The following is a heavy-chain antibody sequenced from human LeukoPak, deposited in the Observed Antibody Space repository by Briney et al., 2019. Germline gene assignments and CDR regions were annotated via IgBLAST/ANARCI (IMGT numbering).Heavy chain of an antibody. V-gene: IGHV4-34*01. CDR1: GGSFSGYY. D-gene: IGHD3-3*01. J-gene: IGHJ5*02. CDR2: INHSGST. CDR3: ARWGFYYDFWSGYYMTDWFDP. Sequence: PSETLSLTCAVYGGSFSGYYWSWIRQPPGKGLEWIGEINHSGSTNYNPSLKSRVTISVDTPKNQFSLKLSSVTAADTAVYYCARWGFYYDFWSGYYMTDWFDPWGQGTLVTVSS.